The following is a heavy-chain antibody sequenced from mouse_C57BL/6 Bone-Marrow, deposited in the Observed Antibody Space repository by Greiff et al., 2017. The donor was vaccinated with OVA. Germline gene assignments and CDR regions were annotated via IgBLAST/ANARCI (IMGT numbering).Heavy chain of an antibody. J-gene: IGHJ3*01. Sequence: EVQLKESGPGLVKPSQSLSLTCPVTGYSITSGYYWNWIRQFPGNKLEWMGYISYDGSNNYNPSLKNRISITRDTSKNQFFLKLNSVTTEDTATYYCAYDYDVGAWFAYWGQGTLVTVSA. CDR2: ISYDGSN. CDR3: AYDYDVGAWFAY. CDR1: GYSITSGYY. V-gene: IGHV3-6*01. D-gene: IGHD2-4*01.